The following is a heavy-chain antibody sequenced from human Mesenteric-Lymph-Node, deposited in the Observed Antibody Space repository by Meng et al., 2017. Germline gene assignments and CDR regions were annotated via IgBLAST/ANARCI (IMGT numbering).Heavy chain of an antibody. CDR2: INEDGSTT. J-gene: IGHJ4*02. V-gene: IGHV3-74*01. CDR1: GFTFNPYW. Sequence: VQRGGCGEGVVRPGESRGLSRTESGFTFNPYWMHGVSEVPGKGLVWVSRINEDGSTTSYADSVKGRFTISRDNAKNTLYLQMNSLRVEDTAVYYCARGYRDYWSQGTLVTVSS. CDR3: ARGYRDY. D-gene: IGHD1-14*01.